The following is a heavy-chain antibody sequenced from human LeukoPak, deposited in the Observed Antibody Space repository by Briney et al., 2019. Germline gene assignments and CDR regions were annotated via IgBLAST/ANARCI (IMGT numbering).Heavy chain of an antibody. J-gene: IGHJ4*02. CDR3: AREDPVYFDY. CDR1: GLTFSSYA. Sequence: PGRSLRLSCAASGLTFSSYAMHWVRQAPGKGLEWVAVIWYDGSNKYYADSVKGRFTISRDNSKNTLYLQMNSLRAEDTAVYYCAREDPVYFDYWGQGTLVTVSS. CDR2: IWYDGSNK. V-gene: IGHV3-33*08.